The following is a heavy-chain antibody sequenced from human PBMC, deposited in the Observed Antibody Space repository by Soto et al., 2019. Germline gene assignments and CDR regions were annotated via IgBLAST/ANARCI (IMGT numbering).Heavy chain of an antibody. CDR1: GFTFSSYW. J-gene: IGHJ6*03. CDR2: INSDGRST. V-gene: IGHV3-74*01. D-gene: IGHD3-10*01. CDR3: ERDRGEYYSYYMAA. Sequence: GGSLRLSCAASGFTFSSYWMHWVRQAPGKGLVWVSRINSDGRSTSYADSVKGRFTISRDNAQNTLYLQMNNLRAEDTGVDYCERDRGEYYSYYMAAGGKGPPATVS.